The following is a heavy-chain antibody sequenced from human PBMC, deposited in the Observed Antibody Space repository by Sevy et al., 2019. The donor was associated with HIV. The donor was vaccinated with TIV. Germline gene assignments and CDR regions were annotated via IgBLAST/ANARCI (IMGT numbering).Heavy chain of an antibody. Sequence: ASVKVSCKASGYTFTSYDINWVRQATGQGLEWMGWMNPNSGNTGYAQKFQGRVTITRNTSISTAYMELSSLRSEDTAVYYCARDLPTMWFGELLSTYYYYGMDVWGQGTTVTVSS. CDR3: ARDLPTMWFGELLSTYYYYGMDV. CDR2: MNPNSGNT. CDR1: GYTFTSYD. J-gene: IGHJ6*02. V-gene: IGHV1-8*03. D-gene: IGHD3-10*01.